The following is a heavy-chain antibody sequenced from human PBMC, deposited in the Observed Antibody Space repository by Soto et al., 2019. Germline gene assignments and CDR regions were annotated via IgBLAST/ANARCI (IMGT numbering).Heavy chain of an antibody. CDR1: GDSVSSNDAT. CDR2: TYYRSKWYI. D-gene: IGHD2-2*01. J-gene: IGHJ5*01. V-gene: IGHV6-1*01. Sequence: QVQLQQSGPGLVKTSQTLSLTCAISGDSVSSNDATWDWIRQSPSRGLEWLGRTYYRSKWYIDSAVSVNTRXTXNXXPPTTQLSLQLTPVTPDPTAFYHCIRLVANSWLDSWGPGTLVTVSS. CDR3: IRLVANSWLDS.